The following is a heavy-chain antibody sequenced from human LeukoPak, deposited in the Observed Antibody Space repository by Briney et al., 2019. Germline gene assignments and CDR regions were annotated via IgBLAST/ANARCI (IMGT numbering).Heavy chain of an antibody. CDR1: GGSISSYY. CDR2: IYYSGST. Sequence: SETLSLTCTVSGGSISSYYWSWIRQPPGKGMEWIGYIYYSGSTNYNPSLKSRVTISVDTSKNQFSLKLSSVTAADTAVYYCARALGAIDDYWGQGTLVTVSS. V-gene: IGHV4-59*01. D-gene: IGHD1-26*01. J-gene: IGHJ4*02. CDR3: ARALGAIDDY.